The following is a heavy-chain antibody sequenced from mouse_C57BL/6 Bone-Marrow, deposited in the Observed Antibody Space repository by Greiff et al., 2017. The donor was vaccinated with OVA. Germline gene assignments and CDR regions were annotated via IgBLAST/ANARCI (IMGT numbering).Heavy chain of an antibody. CDR2: IDPENGDT. V-gene: IGHV14-4*01. CDR3: TFYYYGSSSYAMDY. J-gene: IGHJ4*01. D-gene: IGHD1-1*01. CDR1: GFNIKDDY. Sequence: EVQLQQSGAELVRPGASVKLSCTASGFNIKDDYMHWVKQRPEQGLEWIGWIDPENGDTEYASKFQGKATITVDTSSNTAYLQLSSLTSEDTAVYYCTFYYYGSSSYAMDYWGQGTSVTVSS.